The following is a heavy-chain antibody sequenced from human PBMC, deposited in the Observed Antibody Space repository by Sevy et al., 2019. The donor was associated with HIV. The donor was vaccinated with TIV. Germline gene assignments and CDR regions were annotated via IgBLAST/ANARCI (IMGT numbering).Heavy chain of an antibody. D-gene: IGHD5-18*01. CDR2: ISSSGSTI. J-gene: IGHJ4*02. Sequence: GGSLRLSCAASGFTFSDYYMSWIRQAPGKGLEWVSYISSSGSTIYYADSVKGRFTISRDNAKNSLYLQMNSLRAEDTAGYYCAILVDTAMVTGDYWGQGTLVTVSS. CDR1: GFTFSDYY. V-gene: IGHV3-11*01. CDR3: AILVDTAMVTGDY.